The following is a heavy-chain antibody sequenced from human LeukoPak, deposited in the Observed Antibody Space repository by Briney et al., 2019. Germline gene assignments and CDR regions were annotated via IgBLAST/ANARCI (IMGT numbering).Heavy chain of an antibody. V-gene: IGHV3-21*01. Sequence: GGSLRLSCAASGFTFSSYSMNWVRQAPGKGLEWVSSISSSSSYIYYADSVKGRFTISRDNAKNSLYLQMNSLRAEDTAVYYCAREGITGYSSSWYNNYFDYWGQGTLVTVSS. CDR2: ISSSSSYI. CDR1: GFTFSSYS. D-gene: IGHD6-13*01. CDR3: AREGITGYSSSWYNNYFDY. J-gene: IGHJ4*02.